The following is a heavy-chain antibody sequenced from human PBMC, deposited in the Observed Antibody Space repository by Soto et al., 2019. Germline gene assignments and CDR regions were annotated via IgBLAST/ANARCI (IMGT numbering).Heavy chain of an antibody. Sequence: ASVKVSCKASGYTFTSYYMHWVRQAPGQGLEWMGIINPSGGTANYAQKFQGRVTMTRDTSTSTVYMELSSLRSEDTAVYYCARGLIYDSSGYYFDYWGQGTLVTVSS. CDR2: INPSGGTA. V-gene: IGHV1-46*01. J-gene: IGHJ4*02. CDR3: ARGLIYDSSGYYFDY. D-gene: IGHD3-22*01. CDR1: GYTFTSYY.